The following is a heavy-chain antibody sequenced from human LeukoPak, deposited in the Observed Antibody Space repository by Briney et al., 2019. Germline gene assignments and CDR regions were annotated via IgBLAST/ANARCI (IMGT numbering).Heavy chain of an antibody. CDR3: ARDKADYYDRGEGLDY. CDR1: GGSISSYY. Sequence: LSLTCTVSGGSISSYYWSWIRQAPGKGLEWVSYISSSGSTVYYADSVKGRFTISRDNAKNSLYLQMNSLRAEDTAVYYCARDKADYYDRGEGLDYWGQGTLVTVSS. D-gene: IGHD3-22*01. V-gene: IGHV3-11*04. CDR2: ISSSGSTV. J-gene: IGHJ4*02.